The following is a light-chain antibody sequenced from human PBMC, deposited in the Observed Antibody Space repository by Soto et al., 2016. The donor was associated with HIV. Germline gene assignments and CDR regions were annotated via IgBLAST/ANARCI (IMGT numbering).Light chain of an antibody. CDR2: AAS. J-gene: IGKJ2*01. V-gene: IGKV1-8*01. CDR1: QGISSY. CDR3: QQYYSYPQYT. Sequence: AIRMTQSPSSLSASTGDRVTITCRASQGISSYLAWYQQKPGKAPKLLIYAASTLQSGVPSRFSGSGSGTDFTLTISCLQSEDFATYYCQQYYSYPQYTFGQGTKLE.